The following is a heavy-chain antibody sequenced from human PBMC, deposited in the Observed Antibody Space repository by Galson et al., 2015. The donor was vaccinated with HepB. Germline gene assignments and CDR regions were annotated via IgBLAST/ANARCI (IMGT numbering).Heavy chain of an antibody. CDR1: GFTFSAHN. V-gene: IGHV3-21*06. D-gene: IGHD4-11*01. CDR3: ARGNDYINYVDGMDV. J-gene: IGHJ6*02. CDR2: ISSSSTYI. Sequence: SLRLSCAASGFTFSAHNMNWVRQAPGKGLEWISSISSSSTYIYYADSVKGRFTISRDNAKNSLYLQMNSLRAEDTAVFYCARGNDYINYVDGMDVWGRGTTVTVSS.